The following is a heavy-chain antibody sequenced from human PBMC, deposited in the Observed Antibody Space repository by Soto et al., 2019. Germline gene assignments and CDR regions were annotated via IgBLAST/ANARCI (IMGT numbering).Heavy chain of an antibody. CDR1: GFTFSSYA. Sequence: GGSLRLSCAAPGFTFSSYAMHWVRPVPGKGLEWVAVISYDGSNKYYADSVKGRFTISRDNSKNTLYLQMNSLRAEDTAVYYCARGHPGIAVAGTTWGQGTLVTVSS. CDR3: ARGHPGIAVAGTT. V-gene: IGHV3-30-3*01. CDR2: ISYDGSNK. J-gene: IGHJ5*02. D-gene: IGHD6-19*01.